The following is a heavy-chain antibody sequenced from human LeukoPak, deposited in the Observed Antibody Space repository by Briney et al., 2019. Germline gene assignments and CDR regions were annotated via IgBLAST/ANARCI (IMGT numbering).Heavy chain of an antibody. V-gene: IGHV3-11*05. CDR2: ISASSRYT. CDR1: GFTFSDYY. J-gene: IGHJ5*02. D-gene: IGHD3-9*01. Sequence: PGGSLRLSCAASGFTFSDYYMTWVRQAPGRGLELVSYISASSRYTNYADSVKGRFTISRDNAKQSLYLQMNSLRAEDTAVYFCARANPAVDYDILTGSNNWFDPWGQGALVTVSS. CDR3: ARANPAVDYDILTGSNNWFDP.